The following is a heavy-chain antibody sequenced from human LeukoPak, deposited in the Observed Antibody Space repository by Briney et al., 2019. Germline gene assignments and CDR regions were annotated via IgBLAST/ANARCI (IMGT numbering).Heavy chain of an antibody. CDR1: GFNFSSYS. CDR2: IRSSSSFR. Sequence: PGGSLRLSCAASGFNFSSYSMNWVRQAPGKGLEWVSSIRSSSSFRYYADSVKDRFTISRDNAKNSLYLQMNSLRAEDTAVYYCARESSGYFYWGKGTLVTVSS. J-gene: IGHJ4*02. CDR3: ARESSGYFY. D-gene: IGHD3-22*01. V-gene: IGHV3-21*01.